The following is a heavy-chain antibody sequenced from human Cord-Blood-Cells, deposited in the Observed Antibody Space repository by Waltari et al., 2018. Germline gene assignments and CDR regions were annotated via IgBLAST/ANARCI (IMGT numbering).Heavy chain of an antibody. V-gene: IGHV3-30*18. CDR1: GFTFSSYG. CDR3: AKNYGDYGMDV. D-gene: IGHD4-17*01. J-gene: IGHJ6*02. Sequence: QVQLVESGGGVVQPGRSLRLSCAASGFTFSSYGLHWVRQAPGKGLEWVAVISYDGSNKYYADSVKDRFTISRDNSKNTLYLQMNSLRAEDTAVYYCAKNYGDYGMDVWGQGTTVTVSS. CDR2: ISYDGSNK.